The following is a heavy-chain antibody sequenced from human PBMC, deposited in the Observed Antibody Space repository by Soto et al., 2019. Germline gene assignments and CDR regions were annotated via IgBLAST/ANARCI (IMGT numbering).Heavy chain of an antibody. V-gene: IGHV3-21*01. D-gene: IGHD3-22*01. CDR1: GFTFSSYS. CDR3: ARDVYYYDSSAYWAY. CDR2: ITGSSSYI. J-gene: IGHJ4*01. Sequence: PGGSLRLSCAASGFTFSSYSMNWVRQAPGKGLEWVSSITGSSSYIYYADSVKGRFTISRDNAKNSLYLQMNSLRAEDTAVYYCARDVYYYDSSAYWAYWGQEPWSPSPQ.